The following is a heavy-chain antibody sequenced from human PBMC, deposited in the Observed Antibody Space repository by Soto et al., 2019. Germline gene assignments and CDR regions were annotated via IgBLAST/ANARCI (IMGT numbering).Heavy chain of an antibody. J-gene: IGHJ6*02. D-gene: IGHD3-3*01. V-gene: IGHV3-30-3*01. CDR3: ARGGSITIFGVVIIMDYYYGMDV. CDR1: GFTFSSYA. Sequence: GGSLRLSCAASGFTFSSYAMHWVRQAPGKGLEWVAVISYDGSNKYYADSVKGRFTISRDNSKNTLYLQMNSLRAEDTAVYYCARGGSITIFGVVIIMDYYYGMDVWGQGTTVTVSS. CDR2: ISYDGSNK.